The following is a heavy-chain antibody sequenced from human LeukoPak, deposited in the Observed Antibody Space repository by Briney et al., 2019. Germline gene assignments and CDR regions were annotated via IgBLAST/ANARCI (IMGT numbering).Heavy chain of an antibody. Sequence: PGGPLRLPCAASGFTFSSYSMNWVRQAPGEGLEWVSSISSSSSYIYYADSVKGRFTISRDNAKNSLYLQMNSLRAEDTAVYYCARDLQSYSNYNYYGMDVWGQGTTVTVSS. D-gene: IGHD4-11*01. CDR3: ARDLQSYSNYNYYGMDV. CDR1: GFTFSSYS. CDR2: ISSSSSYI. V-gene: IGHV3-21*01. J-gene: IGHJ6*02.